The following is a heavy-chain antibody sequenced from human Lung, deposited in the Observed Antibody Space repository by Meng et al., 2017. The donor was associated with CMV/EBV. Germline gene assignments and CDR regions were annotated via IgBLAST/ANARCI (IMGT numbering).Heavy chain of an antibody. D-gene: IGHD6-13*01. J-gene: IGHJ5*02. CDR1: GFTFSNYA. Sequence: GGSLRLSCAASGFTFSNYAMNWVRQAPGKGLEWVAVIYAGGRSAYYADSVKGRFTIFRDGSKNTVYLEMNSRRAEDTALYYCAKDATYSAWGQGTLVTVSS. V-gene: IGHV3-23*03. CDR3: AKDATYSA. CDR2: IYAGGRSA.